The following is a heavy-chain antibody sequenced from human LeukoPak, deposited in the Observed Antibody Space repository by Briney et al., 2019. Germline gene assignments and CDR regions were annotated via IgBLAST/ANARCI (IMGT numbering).Heavy chain of an antibody. Sequence: SETLSLTCAVYGGSFSGYYWSWIRQPPGKGLEWIGEINHSGSTNYNPSLKSRVTISVDTSENQFSLKLSSVTAADTAVYYCARPGSPTTPPGGMDVWGQGTTVTVSS. V-gene: IGHV4-34*01. CDR2: INHSGST. CDR1: GGSFSGYY. CDR3: ARPGSPTTPPGGMDV. J-gene: IGHJ6*02. D-gene: IGHD1-1*01.